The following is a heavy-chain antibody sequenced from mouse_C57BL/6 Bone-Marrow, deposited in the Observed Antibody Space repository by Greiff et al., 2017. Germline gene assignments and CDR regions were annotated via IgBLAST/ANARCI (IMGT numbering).Heavy chain of an antibody. CDR3: ARGNYYAMDY. Sequence: VQLQQSGAELARPGASVTLSCKASGYTFTSYGISWVKQRTGQGLEWIGEIYPRSGNTYYNEKFKGKDTLTADKSSSTAYMELRSLTSEDAAVYYCARGNYYAMDYWGQGTSVTVSS. J-gene: IGHJ4*01. V-gene: IGHV1-81*01. D-gene: IGHD2-1*01. CDR1: GYTFTSYG. CDR2: IYPRSGNT.